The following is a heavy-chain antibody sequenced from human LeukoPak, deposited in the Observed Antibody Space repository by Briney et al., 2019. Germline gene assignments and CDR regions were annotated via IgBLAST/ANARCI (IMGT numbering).Heavy chain of an antibody. D-gene: IGHD4-11*01. CDR3: ASLGIYSNYAFDY. Sequence: SETLSLTCTVSGGSISSYYWSWIRQSPGKGLEWIGYIYYSGSTNYNPSLKSRVTISVDTSKNQFSLKLSSVTAADTAVYYCASLGIYSNYAFDYWGQGTLVTVSS. CDR2: IYYSGST. CDR1: GGSISSYY. V-gene: IGHV4-59*01. J-gene: IGHJ4*02.